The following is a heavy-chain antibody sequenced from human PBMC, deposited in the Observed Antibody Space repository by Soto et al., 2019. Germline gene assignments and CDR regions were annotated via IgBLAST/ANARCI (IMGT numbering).Heavy chain of an antibody. CDR3: TTDPPCCNYVHY. CDR2: IKSKTDGGTT. D-gene: IGHD4-4*01. CDR1: GFTFSSYA. V-gene: IGHV3-15*07. J-gene: IGHJ4*02. Sequence: PGGSLRLSCAASGFTFSSYAMHWVRQAPGKGLEWVGRIKSKTDGGTTDYAAPVKGKFTISRDDSKNTLYLQMNSLKTEDTAVYYCTTDPPCCNYVHYWGQGTLVTVSS.